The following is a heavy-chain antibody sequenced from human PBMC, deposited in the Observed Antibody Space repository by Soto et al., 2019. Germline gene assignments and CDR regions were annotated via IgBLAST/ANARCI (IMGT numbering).Heavy chain of an antibody. Sequence: QVQVVESGGGVVQPGKSLRLSCAASAFTLSKFVMHWVRQAPGRGLEWVAVTSNDGSNTFYADSVKGRFTFSRDNSKNTVYLQMNSLRTEDTAVYYCARGNLDVWGQGTTVTVSS. V-gene: IGHV3-30-3*01. D-gene: IGHD1-7*01. CDR1: AFTLSKFV. CDR2: TSNDGSNT. CDR3: ARGNLDV. J-gene: IGHJ6*02.